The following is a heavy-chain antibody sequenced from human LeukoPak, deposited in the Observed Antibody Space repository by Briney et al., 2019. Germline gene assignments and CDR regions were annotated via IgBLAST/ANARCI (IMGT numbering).Heavy chain of an antibody. D-gene: IGHD3-22*01. J-gene: IGHJ4*02. CDR1: GFTFGDYA. Sequence: GGSLRLSCTASGFTFGDYAMSWVRQAPGKGLEWVGFIRSKAYGGTTDYAAPVKGRFTISRDDSKNTLYLQMNSLKTEDTAVYYCTTTDQYYDSSGYHFDYWGQGTLVTVSS. CDR3: TTTDQYYDSSGYHFDY. V-gene: IGHV3-49*04. CDR2: IRSKAYGGTT.